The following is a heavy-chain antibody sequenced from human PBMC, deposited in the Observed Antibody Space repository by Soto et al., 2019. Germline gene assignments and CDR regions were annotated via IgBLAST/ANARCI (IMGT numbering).Heavy chain of an antibody. CDR2: ITPIFDTA. CDR1: GGSCSSYA. J-gene: IGHJ4*02. CDR3: TLWSGSYSDS. Sequence: ASVKVSCKASGGSCSSYAIKWVLQAPGQGLEWMGGITPIFDTADYPQKFQGRVTITADESTNTAYMELSSLRSEDTALYYCTLWSGSYSDSWGQGTLVTVSS. D-gene: IGHD3-3*01. V-gene: IGHV1-69*13.